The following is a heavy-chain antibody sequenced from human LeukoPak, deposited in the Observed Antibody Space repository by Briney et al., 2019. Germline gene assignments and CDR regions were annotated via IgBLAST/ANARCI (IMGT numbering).Heavy chain of an antibody. D-gene: IGHD3-3*01. CDR3: AKDQRGYDFWSGLAPYYYYGMDV. CDR1: GFTFSSYA. CDR2: ISYDGSNK. J-gene: IGHJ6*02. V-gene: IGHV3-30-3*01. Sequence: PGGSLRLSCAASGFTFSSYAMHWVRQAPGKGLEWVAVISYDGSNKYYADSVKGRFTISRDNSKNTLYLQMNSLRAEDTAVYYCAKDQRGYDFWSGLAPYYYYGMDVWGQGTTVTVSS.